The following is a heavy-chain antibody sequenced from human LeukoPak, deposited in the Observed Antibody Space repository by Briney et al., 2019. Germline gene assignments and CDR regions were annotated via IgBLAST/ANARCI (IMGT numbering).Heavy chain of an antibody. J-gene: IGHJ1*01. CDR3: ARQGYDFWSGYYPEDFQH. CDR1: GGSFSGYY. Sequence: SETLSLTCAVYGGSFSGYYWSWIRQPPGKGLEWIGEINHSGSTNYNPSLKSRVTISVDTSKNQFSLKLSSVTAADTAVYYCARQGYDFWSGYYPEDFQHWGQGTLVTVSS. CDR2: INHSGST. D-gene: IGHD3-3*01. V-gene: IGHV4-34*01.